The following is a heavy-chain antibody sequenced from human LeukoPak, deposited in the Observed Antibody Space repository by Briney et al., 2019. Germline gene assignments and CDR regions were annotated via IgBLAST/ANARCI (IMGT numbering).Heavy chain of an antibody. V-gene: IGHV3-30-3*01. CDR3: ARDSGGASDI. CDR1: GFTFSSYA. CDR2: ISYDGSNK. J-gene: IGHJ3*02. Sequence: GGSLRLSCAASGFTFSSYAMHWVRQAPGKGLEWVAVISYDGSNKYYADSVKGRFTISRDNSKNTLYLQMNSLRAEDTAVYYCARDSGGASDIWGQGTMVTVSS. D-gene: IGHD3-10*01.